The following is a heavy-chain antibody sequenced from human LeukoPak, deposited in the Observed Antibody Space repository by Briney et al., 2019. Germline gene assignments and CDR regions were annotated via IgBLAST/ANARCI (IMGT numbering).Heavy chain of an antibody. Sequence: KPSETLSLTGAIYGGSFSGYYWSWIRQPPGKGLEWIGEINHSGRTNYNPSLKSRVTTSVDTSNNQFSLTLRSATAADTAVYYCARRYGDCRGGSCPYFEHWGQGILVTVSS. D-gene: IGHD2-15*01. CDR2: INHSGRT. CDR1: GGSFSGYY. J-gene: IGHJ4*02. V-gene: IGHV4-34*01. CDR3: ARRYGDCRGGSCPYFEH.